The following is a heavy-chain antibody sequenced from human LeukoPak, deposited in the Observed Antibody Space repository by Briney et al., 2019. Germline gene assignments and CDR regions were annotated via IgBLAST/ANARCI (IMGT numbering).Heavy chain of an antibody. CDR1: GFTFSNYA. CDR2: ISDGGGST. V-gene: IGHV3-23*01. Sequence: GGSLRLSCAASGFTFSNYAMNWVRQAPGKGLEWVSAISDGGGSTYYADSVKGRFTISRDNSKNTLYLQMNSLRAEDTAVYYCAKEAVYSTSSVDYWGQGTLVTVSS. CDR3: AKEAVYSTSSVDY. D-gene: IGHD6-6*01. J-gene: IGHJ4*02.